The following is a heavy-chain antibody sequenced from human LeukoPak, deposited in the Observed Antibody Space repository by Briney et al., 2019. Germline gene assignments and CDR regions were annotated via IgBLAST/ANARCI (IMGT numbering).Heavy chain of an antibody. CDR1: GGSFTGYY. D-gene: IGHD6-19*01. CDR3: ARIRSVADYYFDY. J-gene: IGHJ4*02. V-gene: IGHV4-34*01. Sequence: KASETLSLTCAVYGGSFTGYYWSRIRQPPGKGLEWIGEINHSGSTYYNPSLKSRVTISVDTSRNQFSLKLSSVTAADTAVYYCARIRSVADYYFDYWGQGTLVTVSS. CDR2: INHSGST.